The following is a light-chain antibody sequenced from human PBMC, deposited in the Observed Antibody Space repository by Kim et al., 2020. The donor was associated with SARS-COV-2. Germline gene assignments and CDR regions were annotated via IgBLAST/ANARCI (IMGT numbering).Light chain of an antibody. V-gene: IGKV2-28*01. Sequence: EPASISCRSAQSLQHSNGDIFVDWYVLKSGQAPQPLIFFGSNRASGVPDRFSGSASGTDFILKISRVEPEDVGIYYCVQVLRAPLSLGQGTKLEI. CDR3: VQVLRAPLS. CDR2: FGS. CDR1: QSLQHSNGDIF. J-gene: IGKJ2*01.